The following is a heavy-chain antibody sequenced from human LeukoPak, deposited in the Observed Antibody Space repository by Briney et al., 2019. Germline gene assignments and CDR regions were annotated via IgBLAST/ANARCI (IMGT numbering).Heavy chain of an antibody. J-gene: IGHJ3*02. Sequence: ASVKVSCKASGGTFSSYAISWVRQAPGQGLEWMGGIIPIFGTANYAQKFQGRVTITADKSTSTAYMELSSLRSDDTAVYYCARPYYDRGNDAFDIWGQGTMVTVSS. D-gene: IGHD3-22*01. CDR1: GGTFSSYA. CDR2: IIPIFGTA. CDR3: ARPYYDRGNDAFDI. V-gene: IGHV1-69*06.